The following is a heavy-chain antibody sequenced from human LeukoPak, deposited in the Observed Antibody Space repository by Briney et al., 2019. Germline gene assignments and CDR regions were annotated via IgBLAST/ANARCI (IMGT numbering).Heavy chain of an antibody. CDR2: IWYDGSNE. D-gene: IGHD1-26*01. Sequence: GGSLRLSCAASGFTFSSYGMHWVRQAPGKGLEWVAVIWYDGSNEYYADSVKGRFTISRDNSKNTLYLQMNSLRAEDTAVYYCARDGVGGGIDYWGQGTLVTVSS. CDR3: ARDGVGGGIDY. V-gene: IGHV3-33*01. CDR1: GFTFSSYG. J-gene: IGHJ4*02.